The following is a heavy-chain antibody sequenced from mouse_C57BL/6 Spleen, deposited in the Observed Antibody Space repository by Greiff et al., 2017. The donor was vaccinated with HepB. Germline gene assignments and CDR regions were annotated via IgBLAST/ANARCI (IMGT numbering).Heavy chain of an antibody. J-gene: IGHJ3*01. CDR2: IDPENGDT. CDR1: GFNIKDDY. D-gene: IGHD2-1*01. CDR3: TAYGNHVGFAY. V-gene: IGHV14-4*01. Sequence: EVKLVESGAELVRPGASVKLSCTASGFNIKDDYMHWVKQRPEQGLEWIGWIDPENGDTEYASKFQGKATITADTSSNPAYLQLSSLTSEDTAVYYCTAYGNHVGFAYWGQGTLVTVSA.